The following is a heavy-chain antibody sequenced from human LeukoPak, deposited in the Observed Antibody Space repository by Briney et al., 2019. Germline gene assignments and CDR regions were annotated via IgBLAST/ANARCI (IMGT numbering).Heavy chain of an antibody. V-gene: IGHV1-69*04. CDR2: IIPILGIA. CDR3: ARGIAAAGPPEGY. Sequence: ASVKVSCKASGGTFSSYAISWVRQAPGQGLEWMGRIIPILGIANYAQKFQGRVTITADKSTSTAYMELSSLRSEDTAVYYCARGIAAAGPPEGYWGQGTLVTVSS. J-gene: IGHJ4*02. CDR1: GGTFSSYA. D-gene: IGHD6-13*01.